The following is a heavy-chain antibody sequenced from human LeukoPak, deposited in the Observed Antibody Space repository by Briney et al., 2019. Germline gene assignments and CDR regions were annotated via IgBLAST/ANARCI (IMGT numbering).Heavy chain of an antibody. Sequence: PSQTLSLTCTVSGGSISSGSYYWSWIRQPAGKGLEWVGPIYTSGSTNYNPSLKSRVTISVDTSKNQFSLKMSSVTAADTAVYYCARLANYYYYYMDVWGKGTTVTVSS. CDR1: GGSISSGSYY. V-gene: IGHV4-61*02. CDR3: ARLANYYYYYMDV. CDR2: IYTSGST. J-gene: IGHJ6*03. D-gene: IGHD5-12*01.